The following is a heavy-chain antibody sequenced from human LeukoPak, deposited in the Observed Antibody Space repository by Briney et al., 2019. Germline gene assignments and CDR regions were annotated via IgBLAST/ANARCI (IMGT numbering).Heavy chain of an antibody. V-gene: IGHV4-39*01. CDR1: GGSTISSSFT. CDR3: ARGAYSGSYLSDVEN. J-gene: IGHJ4*01. D-gene: IGHD1-26*01. CDR2: IYYSGST. Sequence: SETLSPTRTVSGGSTISSSFTWAWIRQPPGKGLEWIGSIYYSGSTYYNPSLRSRVTISVDTSKNQFALKLSSVTASDTAVYYCARGAYSGSYLSDVENCGHGALVTVSS.